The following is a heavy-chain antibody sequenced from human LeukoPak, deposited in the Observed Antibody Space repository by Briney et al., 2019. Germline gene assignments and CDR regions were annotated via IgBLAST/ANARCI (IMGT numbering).Heavy chain of an antibody. CDR3: ASELDRARFDY. D-gene: IGHD3-10*01. CDR1: GYTFTSYA. Sequence: ASVKVSCTTSGYTFTSYAMSWVRQAPGQGLEWMGWINTNTGKPMYAQGFTGRFVFSLDTSVSTAYLQISSLKAEDTAVYYCASELDRARFDYWGQGTLVTVSS. J-gene: IGHJ4*02. CDR2: INTNTGKP. V-gene: IGHV7-4-1*02.